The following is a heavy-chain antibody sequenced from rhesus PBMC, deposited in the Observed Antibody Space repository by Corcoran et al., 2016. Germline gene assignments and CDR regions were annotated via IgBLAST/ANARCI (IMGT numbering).Heavy chain of an antibody. J-gene: IGHJ2*01. V-gene: IGHV1-180*01. CDR1: GYTFTSYY. CDR3: TRASLKDWYFDL. Sequence: QVQLVQSGAEIKQPGASVKLSCKASGYTFTSYYMHWVRQAPGKGLEWIGIISPYNGNKGYAQNFQGRVTITTDTSTSTGYMELSSLRYEDTAVYYCTRASLKDWYFDLWGPGTPITISS. CDR2: ISPYNGNK.